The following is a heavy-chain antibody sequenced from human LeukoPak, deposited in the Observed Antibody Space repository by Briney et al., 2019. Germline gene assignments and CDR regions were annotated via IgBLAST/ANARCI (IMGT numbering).Heavy chain of an antibody. CDR2: ISYDGSNK. CDR3: ARDTNYYYYYMDV. CDR1: GFTFSSYA. Sequence: PGGSLRLSCAASGFTFSSYAIHWVRQAPGKGLEWVAIISYDGSNKYYADSVKGRFTISRDNYKNTVYVQMNSLRAEDTAVYYCARDTNYYYYYMDVWGKGTTVTVSS. J-gene: IGHJ6*03. V-gene: IGHV3-30*04. D-gene: IGHD1-26*01.